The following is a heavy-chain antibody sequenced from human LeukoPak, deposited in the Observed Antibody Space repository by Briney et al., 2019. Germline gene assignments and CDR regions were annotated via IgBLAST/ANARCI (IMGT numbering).Heavy chain of an antibody. CDR1: GGSISSYY. Sequence: SSETLSLTCTVSGGSISSYYWSWIRQPPGKGLEWIGYIYYSGSTNYSPSLKSRVTISVDTSKNQFSLKLSSVTAADTAVYYCARALNYGANFDYWGQGTLVTVSS. CDR3: ARALNYGANFDY. J-gene: IGHJ4*02. V-gene: IGHV4-59*01. CDR2: IYYSGST. D-gene: IGHD4-17*01.